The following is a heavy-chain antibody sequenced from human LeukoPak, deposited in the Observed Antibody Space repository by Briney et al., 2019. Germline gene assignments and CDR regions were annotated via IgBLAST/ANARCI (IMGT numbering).Heavy chain of an antibody. J-gene: IGHJ4*02. CDR2: ISWNSGRI. D-gene: IGHD4-17*01. V-gene: IGHV3-9*01. CDR3: AKATVTTWGPPADD. Sequence: PAGSLRLTCAASGFTIRDYALHWVRQGPGKGLEWVSSISWNSGRIAYADSVKGRFTISRDNAKNSLYLQMNSLRVDDSALYYCAKATVTTWGPPADDWGQGTKVGVSS. CDR1: GFTIRDYA.